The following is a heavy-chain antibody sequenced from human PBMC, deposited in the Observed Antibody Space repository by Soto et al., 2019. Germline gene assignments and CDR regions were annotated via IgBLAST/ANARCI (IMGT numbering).Heavy chain of an antibody. J-gene: IGHJ5*02. D-gene: IGHD2-15*01. CDR3: ARELPPDL. CDR2: LWSAGFT. V-gene: IGHV3-53*01. Sequence: PGGSLRLSCAASGFTVSSKYMTWVRQAPGKGLEWVSILWSAGFTYYADSVKGRFTISRDNSKNTLYLQMNGPKADDSALYYCARELPPDLWGQGTLVTVSS. CDR1: GFTVSSKY.